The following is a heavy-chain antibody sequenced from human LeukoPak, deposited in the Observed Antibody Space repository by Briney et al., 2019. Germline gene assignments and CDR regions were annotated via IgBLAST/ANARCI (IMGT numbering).Heavy chain of an antibody. V-gene: IGHV4-4*07. J-gene: IGHJ4*02. CDR1: GGSISSYY. Sequence: SETLSLTCTVSGGSISSYYWSWIRQPAGKGLEWIGRIYTSGSTNYNPSLKSQVTMSVDTSKNQFSLKLSSVTAADTAVYYCARDLPYGSGSYPDYWGQGTLVTVSS. D-gene: IGHD3-10*01. CDR2: IYTSGST. CDR3: ARDLPYGSGSYPDY.